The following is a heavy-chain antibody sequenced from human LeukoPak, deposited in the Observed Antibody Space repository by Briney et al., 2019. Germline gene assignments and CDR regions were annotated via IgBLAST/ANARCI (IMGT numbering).Heavy chain of an antibody. V-gene: IGHV1-69*04. CDR3: AVSVTVAGTIFDY. CDR1: GGTFSSYA. CDR2: IIPILGIA. Sequence: SVKVSCKASGGTFSSYAISWVRQAPGQGLEWMGRIIPILGIANYAQKFQGRVTITADKSTSTAYVELSSLRSEDTAVYYCAVSVTVAGTIFDYWGQGTLVTVSS. D-gene: IGHD6-19*01. J-gene: IGHJ4*02.